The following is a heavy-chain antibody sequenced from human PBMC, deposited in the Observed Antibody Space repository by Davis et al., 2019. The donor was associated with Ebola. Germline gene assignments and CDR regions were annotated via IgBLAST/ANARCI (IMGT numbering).Heavy chain of an antibody. CDR1: GITFSSYG. CDR3: ARDLVTMVQGVMDNGGYYYGMDV. J-gene: IGHJ6*02. CDR2: IWYDGSNK. D-gene: IGHD3-10*01. Sequence: GESLKISCAASGITFSSYGMHWVRQAPGKGLKRVAVIWYDGSNKYYADSVKGRFTISRDNSKNTLYLQMNSLRAEDTAVYYCARDLVTMVQGVMDNGGYYYGMDVWGQGTTVTVSS. V-gene: IGHV3-33*01.